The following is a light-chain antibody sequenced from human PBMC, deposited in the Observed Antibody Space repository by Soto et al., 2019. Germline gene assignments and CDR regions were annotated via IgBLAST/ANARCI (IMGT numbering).Light chain of an antibody. CDR3: SSYTSSSAL. Sequence: QSVLTQPASVSGSPGQSITISCTGTSSDVGSYNYVSWYQQHPGKAPKLMIYEVSDRPSGIPSRFSGSKSGNTASLTISGLQTEDEADYYSSSYTSSSALFGTGTKVTVL. V-gene: IGLV2-14*01. CDR2: EVS. CDR1: SSDVGSYNY. J-gene: IGLJ1*01.